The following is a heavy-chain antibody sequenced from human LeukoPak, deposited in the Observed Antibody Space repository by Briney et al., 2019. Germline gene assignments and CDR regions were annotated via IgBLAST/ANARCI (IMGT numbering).Heavy chain of an antibody. V-gene: IGHV3-23*01. D-gene: IGHD3-16*01. CDR3: AKARGFWVLRSFDY. Sequence: PGGSLRLSCAASGFTFRTYAMSWVRQAPGKGLEWVSAISESGGSTYNADSLKGRFTISRDNVKNTLYLQMDSLRDEDTAVYYCAKARGFWVLRSFDYWGQGTLVTVSS. J-gene: IGHJ4*02. CDR1: GFTFRTYA. CDR2: ISESGGST.